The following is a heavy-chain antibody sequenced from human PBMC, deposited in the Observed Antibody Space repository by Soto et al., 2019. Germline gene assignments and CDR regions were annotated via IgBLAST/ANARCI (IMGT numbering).Heavy chain of an antibody. D-gene: IGHD2-8*02. V-gene: IGHV4-34*01. CDR2: INHSGST. Sequence: QVQLQQWGAGLLKPSETLSLTCAVYGGSFSGYSWPWIRQPPVTGLEWIGEINHSGSTNYNPSLKSRVTISVDTSKNQFSLKLTSVTAADPAVYYCARDKITGLFDYWGQGTLVTVSS. CDR1: GGSFSGYS. J-gene: IGHJ4*02. CDR3: ARDKITGLFDY.